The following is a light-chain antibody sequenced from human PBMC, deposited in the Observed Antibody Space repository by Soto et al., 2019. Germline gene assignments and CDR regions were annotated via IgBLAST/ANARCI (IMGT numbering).Light chain of an antibody. Sequence: DIQMNQSPSSLSASVGDRVTITCRASQDIRNDLDWFQQKPAKAPERLLYETSNLQSGVPSRCSGSGTGTDCPLTISIRQTEDCVTLFCLQYSTSPWTFGQGTMVELK. CDR3: LQYSTSPWT. V-gene: IGKV1-17*01. CDR1: QDIRND. J-gene: IGKJ1*01. CDR2: ETS.